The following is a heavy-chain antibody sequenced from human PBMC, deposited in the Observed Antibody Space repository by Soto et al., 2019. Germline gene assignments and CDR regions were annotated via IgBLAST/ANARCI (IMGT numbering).Heavy chain of an antibody. V-gene: IGHV1-69*01. J-gene: IGHJ6*02. Sequence: QVQLVQSGAEVKKPGSSVKVSCKASGGTFSSYAISWVRQAPGQGLEWMGGIIPIFGTANYAQTFQGRVTITTDESTSTAYMELSSLRSEDTAVYYCARDSSRSWYDYYYYYGMDVWGQGTTVTVSS. CDR3: ARDSSRSWYDYYYYYGMDV. D-gene: IGHD6-13*01. CDR2: IIPIFGTA. CDR1: GGTFSSYA.